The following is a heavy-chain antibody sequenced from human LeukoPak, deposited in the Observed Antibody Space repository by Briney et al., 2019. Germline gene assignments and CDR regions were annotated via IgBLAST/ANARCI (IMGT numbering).Heavy chain of an antibody. CDR2: ISYSGST. D-gene: IGHD3-16*02. V-gene: IGHV4-59*01. J-gene: IGHJ4*02. CDR1: GGSISSYY. Sequence: SETLSLTCTVSGGSISSYYWSWIRQPPGKGLEWIGYISYSGSTNYSPSLKSRVTISVDTSKNQFSLKLSSVTAEDTAVYYCARYVWGSYPTFEDYWGQGTLVTVSS. CDR3: ARYVWGSYPTFEDY.